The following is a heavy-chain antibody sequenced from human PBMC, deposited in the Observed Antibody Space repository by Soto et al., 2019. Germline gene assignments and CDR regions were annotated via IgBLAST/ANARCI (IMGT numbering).Heavy chain of an antibody. Sequence: QVQLQESGPGLVKPSETLSLTCTVSGGSISSYYWSWIRQPPGKGLEWIGYIYYSGSTNYDPSLKSRVTISVDTSKNPFSLKLSSVTSADTAVYYCARMSSIAARNDAFDIWGQGTMVTVSS. CDR1: GGSISSYY. CDR3: ARMSSIAARNDAFDI. D-gene: IGHD6-6*01. CDR2: IYYSGST. J-gene: IGHJ3*02. V-gene: IGHV4-59*01.